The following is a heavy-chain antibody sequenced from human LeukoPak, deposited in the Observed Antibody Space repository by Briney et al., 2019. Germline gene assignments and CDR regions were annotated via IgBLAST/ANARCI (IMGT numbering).Heavy chain of an antibody. CDR3: ARRSCSSTSRYAFFFEDY. Sequence: GESLKISCKGSGYSFTSYWISWVRQMPGKGLEWMGRIDPSDSYTNYSPSFQGHVTISADKSISTAYLQWSSLKASDTAMYYCARRSCSSTSRYAFFFEDYWGQGTLVTVSS. J-gene: IGHJ4*02. CDR1: GYSFTSYW. V-gene: IGHV5-10-1*01. CDR2: IDPSDSYT. D-gene: IGHD2-2*01.